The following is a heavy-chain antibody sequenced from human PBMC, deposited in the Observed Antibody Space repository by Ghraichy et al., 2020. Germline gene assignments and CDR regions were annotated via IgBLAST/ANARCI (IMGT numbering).Heavy chain of an antibody. Sequence: GGSLRLSCAASGFTFSSYAMSWVRQAPGKGLEWVSAISGSGGSTYYADSVKGRFTISRDNSKNTLYLQMNSLRAEDTAVYYCAETLYSSSWYDYYYGLDVWGQGTTVTVSS. CDR2: ISGSGGST. CDR3: AETLYSSSWYDYYYGLDV. V-gene: IGHV3-23*01. D-gene: IGHD6-13*01. J-gene: IGHJ6*02. CDR1: GFTFSSYA.